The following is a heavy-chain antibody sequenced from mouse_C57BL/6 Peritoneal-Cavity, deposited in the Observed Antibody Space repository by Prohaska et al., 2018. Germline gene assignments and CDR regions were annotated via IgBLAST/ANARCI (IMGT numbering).Heavy chain of an antibody. V-gene: IGHV1-19*01. J-gene: IGHJ2*01. Sequence: EVQLQQSGPVLVKPGASVKMSCKASGYTFPDYYMNWVKQSHGKSLEWIGVINPYNGCTSYNQKFKGKATLTVDKASSTAYMELNSLTSEDSAVYYCASYYGSSHFDYWGQGTTLTVSS. CDR1: GYTFPDYY. D-gene: IGHD1-1*01. CDR2: INPYNGCT. CDR3: ASYYGSSHFDY.